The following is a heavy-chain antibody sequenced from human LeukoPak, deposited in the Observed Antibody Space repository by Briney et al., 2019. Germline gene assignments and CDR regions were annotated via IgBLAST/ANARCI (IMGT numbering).Heavy chain of an antibody. CDR2: MNPNSGNT. Sequence: ASVKVSCKASGYTFTSYDINRVRQATGQGLEWMGWMNPNSGNTGYAQKFQGRVTMTRNTSISTAYMELSSLRSEDTAVYYCARGPGEYQLLHYYYYMDVWGKGTTVTVSS. D-gene: IGHD2-2*01. V-gene: IGHV1-8*01. CDR1: GYTFTSYD. J-gene: IGHJ6*03. CDR3: ARGPGEYQLLHYYYYMDV.